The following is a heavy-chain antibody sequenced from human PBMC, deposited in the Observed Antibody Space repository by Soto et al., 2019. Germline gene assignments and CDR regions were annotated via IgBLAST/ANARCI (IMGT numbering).Heavy chain of an antibody. CDR1: GITISNYP. Sequence: DVQLLESGGGLVQPGGSLRLSCAASGITISNYPMSWVRQAPGKGLDWVSGISGSGDRTYYADSAKGRFTISKAISRNSLSLQLDSPGVEDTAVYFCVKDDGGYPSTAPHWGQGTLVTVSS. CDR2: ISGSGDRT. V-gene: IGHV3-23*01. J-gene: IGHJ4*02. CDR3: VKDDGGYPSTAPH. D-gene: IGHD3-22*01.